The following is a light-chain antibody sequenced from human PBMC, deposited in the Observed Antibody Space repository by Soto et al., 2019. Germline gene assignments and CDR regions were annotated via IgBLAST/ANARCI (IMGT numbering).Light chain of an antibody. Sequence: DIQLTQSPSFLSASVGDRVTITCRASQSISSYLNWYQQKPGKAPKLLIYAASSLQSGVPSRFSGSGSGTDFTLTISSLQPEDFATYYCQRSYSTLWTLGQGTKVDIK. CDR1: QSISSY. V-gene: IGKV1-39*01. CDR2: AAS. CDR3: QRSYSTLWT. J-gene: IGKJ1*01.